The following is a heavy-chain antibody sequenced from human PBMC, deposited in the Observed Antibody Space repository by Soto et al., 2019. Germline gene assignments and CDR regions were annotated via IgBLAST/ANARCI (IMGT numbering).Heavy chain of an antibody. CDR1: GYTFSSYA. V-gene: IGHV1-3*01. D-gene: IGHD7-27*01. CDR3: ARDTGDGTFDF. Sequence: QVHLVQSGAEVRKPGASGKVSCKASGYTFSSYAMHWVRQAPGQRLEWMGWINAGYGNTKSSQKFQDRFTISRDTSAITAYMDMTSLRSEDTAVYYCARDTGDGTFDFWGQGTLVTVSS. CDR2: INAGYGNT. J-gene: IGHJ4*02.